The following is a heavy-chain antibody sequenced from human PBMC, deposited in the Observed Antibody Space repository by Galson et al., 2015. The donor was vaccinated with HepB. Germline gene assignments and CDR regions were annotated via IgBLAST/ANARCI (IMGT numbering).Heavy chain of an antibody. D-gene: IGHD1-26*01. CDR1: GFTFSSYA. J-gene: IGHJ4*02. Sequence: LRLSCAASGFTFSSYAMHWVRQAPGKGLEYVSAISSNGGSTYYANSVKGRFTISRDNSKNTLYLQMGSLRAEDMAVYYCASVGANHYWGQGTLVTVSS. CDR2: ISSNGGST. V-gene: IGHV3-64*01. CDR3: ASVGANHY.